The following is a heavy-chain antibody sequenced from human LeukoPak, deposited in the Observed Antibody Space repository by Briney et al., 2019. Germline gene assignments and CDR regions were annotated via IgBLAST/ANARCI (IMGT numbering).Heavy chain of an antibody. V-gene: IGHV3-30-3*01. CDR3: AKDNSKVPAG. J-gene: IGHJ4*02. CDR1: GFTFSSYA. Sequence: PGGSLRLSCAASGFTFSSYAMHWVRQAPGKGLEWVAVISYDGSNKYYADSVKGRFTISRDNSKNTLYLQMNSLRAEDTAVYYCAKDNSKVPAGWGQGTLVTVSS. CDR2: ISYDGSNK. D-gene: IGHD2-2*01.